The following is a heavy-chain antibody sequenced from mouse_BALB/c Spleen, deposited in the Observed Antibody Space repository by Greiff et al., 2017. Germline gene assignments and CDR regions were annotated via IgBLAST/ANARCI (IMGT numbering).Heavy chain of an antibody. J-gene: IGHJ2*01. Sequence: VKLMESGPGLVAPSQSLSITCTVSGFSLTSYGVSWVRQPPGKGLEWLVVIWAGGSTNYNSALMSRLSISKDNSKSQVFLKMNSLQTDDTAMYYCARITTGGYYFDYWGQGTTLTVSS. CDR2: IWAGGST. CDR1: GFSLTSYG. D-gene: IGHD1-1*01. V-gene: IGHV2-9*02. CDR3: ARITTGGYYFDY.